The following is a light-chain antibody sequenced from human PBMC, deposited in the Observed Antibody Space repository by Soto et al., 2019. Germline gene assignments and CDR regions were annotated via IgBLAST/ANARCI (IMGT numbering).Light chain of an antibody. CDR3: SSYTSSNTYV. CDR1: SSDVGSYNR. Sequence: QSVLTQPPSVSGSPGQSVTISCTGTSSDVGSYNRVSWYQQPPGTAPKLMIYDVGNRPSGVPDRFSVSKSGNTASLTISGLQADDEADYYCSSYTSSNTYVFGTGTQVTV. V-gene: IGLV2-18*02. J-gene: IGLJ1*01. CDR2: DVG.